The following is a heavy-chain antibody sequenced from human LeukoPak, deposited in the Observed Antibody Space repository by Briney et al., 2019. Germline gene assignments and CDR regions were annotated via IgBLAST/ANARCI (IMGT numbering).Heavy chain of an antibody. D-gene: IGHD3-22*01. Sequence: ASVKVSCKASGYTFTGYYMHWVRQAPGQGLEWMGWINPNSGGTNYAQKFQGRVTMTRDTSISTAYMELSRLRSDDTAVYYCARENDSSSYYWSWFDPWGQGTLVTVSS. CDR3: ARENDSSSYYWSWFDP. J-gene: IGHJ5*02. CDR1: GYTFTGYY. V-gene: IGHV1-2*02. CDR2: INPNSGGT.